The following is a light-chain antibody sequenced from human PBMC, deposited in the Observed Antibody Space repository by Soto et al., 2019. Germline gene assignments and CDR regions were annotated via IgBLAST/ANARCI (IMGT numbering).Light chain of an antibody. V-gene: IGKV1-39*01. CDR1: QSISSY. Sequence: DIQMTQSPSSLSASVGDRVTITCRASQSISSYLNWYQQKPGKAPKLLIYAASSLQSGVPSRFSGSGSGTDFTLTTSSLQPEDFATYYCQQSYSTPRATFGQGTK. CDR3: QQSYSTPRAT. CDR2: AAS. J-gene: IGKJ1*01.